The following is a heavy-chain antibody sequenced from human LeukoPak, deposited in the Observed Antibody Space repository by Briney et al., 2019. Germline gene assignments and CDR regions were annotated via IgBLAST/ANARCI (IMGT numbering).Heavy chain of an antibody. Sequence: SETLSLTCAVYGGSFSEYFRTWVRQSPGKGLEWIAEIYRGNTNYNPSLKSRATTSVDTSKNQFSLRLSSVTAADTAVYYCARGDADCWECFHHWGQGTLVTVSS. J-gene: IGHJ1*01. CDR3: ARGDADCWECFHH. CDR1: GGSFSEYF. V-gene: IGHV4-34*01. D-gene: IGHD2-21*02. CDR2: IYRGNT.